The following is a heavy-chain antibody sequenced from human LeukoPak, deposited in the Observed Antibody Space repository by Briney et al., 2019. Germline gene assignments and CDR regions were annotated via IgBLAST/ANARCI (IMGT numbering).Heavy chain of an antibody. CDR2: IIPIFGTA. CDR3: ARVDHHRWGPHYYFDY. V-gene: IGHV1-69*13. CDR1: GGTFSSYA. Sequence: ASVKVSCKASGGTFSSYAISWVRQAPGQGLEWMGGIIPIFGTANYAQKFQGRVTITADESTSTAYMELSSLRSEDTAVYYCARVDHHRWGPHYYFDYWGQGALVTVSS. D-gene: IGHD3-16*01. J-gene: IGHJ4*02.